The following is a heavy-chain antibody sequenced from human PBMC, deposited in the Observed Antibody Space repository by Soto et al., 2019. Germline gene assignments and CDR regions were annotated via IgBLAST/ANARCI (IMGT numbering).Heavy chain of an antibody. J-gene: IGHJ4*02. V-gene: IGHV3-21*01. CDR2: ISSTTNYI. CDR1: GFTFTRYS. Sequence: SGGSLRLSCAASGFTFTRYSMNWVRQAPGKGLEWVSSISSTTNYIYYADSMKGQFTVSRDNAKNSVYLEMNSLSAEDTAVYYCARESEDLTSNFDYWGQGTLVTVS. CDR3: ARESEDLTSNFDY.